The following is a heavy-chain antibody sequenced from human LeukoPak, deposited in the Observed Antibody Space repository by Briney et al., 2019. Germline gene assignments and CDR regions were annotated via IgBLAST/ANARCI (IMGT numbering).Heavy chain of an antibody. Sequence: SETLSLTCTVSGGSISSYYWSWIRQPPGKGLEWIGYIYYSGSTNYNPSLKSRVTISVDTSKNQFSLKLSSVTAADTAVYYCARRRGPREDYFDYWGQGTLVTVST. CDR1: GGSISSYY. CDR2: IYYSGST. D-gene: IGHD1-26*01. V-gene: IGHV4-59*08. CDR3: ARRRGPREDYFDY. J-gene: IGHJ4*02.